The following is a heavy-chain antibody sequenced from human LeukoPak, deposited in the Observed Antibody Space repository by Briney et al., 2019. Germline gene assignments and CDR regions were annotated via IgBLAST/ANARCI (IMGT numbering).Heavy chain of an antibody. D-gene: IGHD3-22*01. Sequence: PGGSLRLSCAASGFTVSSNYMSWVRQAPGKGLEWVSVIYGGGSTYYADSVKGRFSFSRDNSKNTLYLQMNSLRAEDTAVYYCARGAYDSSGYYSYSFDYWGQGTLVTVSS. V-gene: IGHV3-53*01. CDR3: ARGAYDSSGYYSYSFDY. CDR2: IYGGGST. J-gene: IGHJ4*02. CDR1: GFTVSSNY.